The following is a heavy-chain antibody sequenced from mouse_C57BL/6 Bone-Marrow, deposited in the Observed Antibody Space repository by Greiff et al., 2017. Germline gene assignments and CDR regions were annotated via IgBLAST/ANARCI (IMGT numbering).Heavy chain of an antibody. CDR3: ARNYGSSYGFAY. V-gene: IGHV5-6*01. CDR2: ISSGGSYT. D-gene: IGHD1-1*01. CDR1: GFTFSSYG. J-gene: IGHJ3*01. Sequence: EVKLVESGGDLVKPGGSLKLSCAASGFTFSSYGMSWVRQTPDKRLEWVATISSGGSYTYYPDSVKGRFTISRDNAKNTLYLQMSSLKSEDTAMYYCARNYGSSYGFAYWGQGTRVTVSA.